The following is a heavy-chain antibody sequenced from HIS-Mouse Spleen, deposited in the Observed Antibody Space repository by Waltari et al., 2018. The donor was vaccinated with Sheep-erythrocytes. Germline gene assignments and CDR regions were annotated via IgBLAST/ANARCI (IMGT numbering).Heavy chain of an antibody. CDR1: GYTFTSYG. D-gene: IGHD4-17*01. V-gene: IGHV1-18*01. CDR2: VRECNGNT. CDR3: ARFYGDFTRAFDI. Sequence: QVQLVQSGAEVKKPGASVKVSCRDSGYTFTSYGITWVGQAAGQGLEWMGWVRECNGNTNCAQKLKGRVTMTTDTYTSTEYMERRRLRSDDTAVYYCARFYGDFTRAFDIWGQGTMVTVSS. J-gene: IGHJ3*02.